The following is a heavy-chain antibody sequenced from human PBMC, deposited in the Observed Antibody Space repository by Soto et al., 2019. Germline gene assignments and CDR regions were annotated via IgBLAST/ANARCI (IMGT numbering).Heavy chain of an antibody. CDR2: IYYSGTT. J-gene: IGHJ6*02. Sequence: QVQLQESGPGLVKPSQTLSLTCTVSGASISSGDYYWTWIRQPPGKGLEWIGYIYYSGTTYYNPSLKSRVSISLDASKNRFSLKLPSVTAADTGVYYCALRFGTAWGQGTTVTVSS. V-gene: IGHV4-30-4*01. D-gene: IGHD5-12*01. CDR1: GASISSGDYY. CDR3: ALRFGTA.